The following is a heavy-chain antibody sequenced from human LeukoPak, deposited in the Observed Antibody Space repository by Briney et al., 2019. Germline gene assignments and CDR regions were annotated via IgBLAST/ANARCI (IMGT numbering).Heavy chain of an antibody. CDR3: ARGDIVATLGAY. CDR1: GGSFSGYY. J-gene: IGHJ4*02. CDR2: INHSGST. V-gene: IGHV4-34*01. D-gene: IGHD5-12*01. Sequence: SETLSLTCAVYGGSFSGYYWSWIRQPPGKGLEWIGEINHSGSTNYNPSLKSRVTISVDTSKNQFSLKLSSVTAADTAVYYCARGDIVATLGAYWGQGTLVTVSS.